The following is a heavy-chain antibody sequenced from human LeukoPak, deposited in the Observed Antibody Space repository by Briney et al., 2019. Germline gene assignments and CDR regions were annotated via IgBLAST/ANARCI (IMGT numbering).Heavy chain of an antibody. V-gene: IGHV5-51*01. CDR3: AGARHGDYRWDY. J-gene: IGHJ4*02. D-gene: IGHD4-17*01. Sequence: GESLKISCKASGYSFTDYWIGWVRQMPGKGLEWMGIIHSADSHTKYSPSFQGQVTISADKSISTAYLQWSGLKASDTAMYYCAGARHGDYRWDYWGQGTLVTVSS. CDR1: GYSFTDYW. CDR2: IHSADSHT.